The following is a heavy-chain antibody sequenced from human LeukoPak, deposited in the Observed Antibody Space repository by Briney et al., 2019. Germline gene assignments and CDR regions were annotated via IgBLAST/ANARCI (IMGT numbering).Heavy chain of an antibody. V-gene: IGHV3-74*01. CDR3: ARGLDGSFDY. CDR2: IYIDGSST. D-gene: IGHD1-14*01. J-gene: IGHJ4*02. Sequence: GGSLRLSCAASGFTFSSYWMHWVRQAPGKGLVWVSRIYIDGSSTSYADSVKGRFTISRDNAKNTLYLQMNSLRDEDTAVYYCARGLDGSFDYWGLGTLVTVSS. CDR1: GFTFSSYW.